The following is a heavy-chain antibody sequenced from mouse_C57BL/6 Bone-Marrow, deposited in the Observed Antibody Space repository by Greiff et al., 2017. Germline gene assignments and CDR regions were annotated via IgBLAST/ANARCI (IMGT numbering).Heavy chain of an antibody. Sequence: VQLQQSGPELVKPGASVKISCKASGYTFTDYYINWVKQSPGQGLEWIGWIFPGSGSTYYNEKFKGKATLTVDKSSSTAYMLLSSLTSEDSAVYFCARAYYYYGGSYRYFDVWGTGTTVTVSS. V-gene: IGHV1-75*01. D-gene: IGHD1-1*01. CDR2: IFPGSGST. CDR1: GYTFTDYY. J-gene: IGHJ1*03. CDR3: ARAYYYYGGSYRYFDV.